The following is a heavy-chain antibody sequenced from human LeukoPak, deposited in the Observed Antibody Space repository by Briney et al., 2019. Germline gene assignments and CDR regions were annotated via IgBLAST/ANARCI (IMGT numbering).Heavy chain of an antibody. V-gene: IGHV1-2*02. Sequence: EASLKVSCKASGYTFTAYYIHWVRQAPGQRLEWLGWINPNSGGPNYAQKFRGRVTMTRDTSISTVYMDLSRLTSDDTAVYYCAKHIRSHDLHTMVRGWGSGKAKARALHYYYYGMDVWGQGTTVTVSS. J-gene: IGHJ6*02. CDR3: AKHIRSHDLHTMVRGWGSGKAKARALHYYYYGMDV. CDR1: GYTFTAYY. D-gene: IGHD3-10*01. CDR2: INPNSGGP.